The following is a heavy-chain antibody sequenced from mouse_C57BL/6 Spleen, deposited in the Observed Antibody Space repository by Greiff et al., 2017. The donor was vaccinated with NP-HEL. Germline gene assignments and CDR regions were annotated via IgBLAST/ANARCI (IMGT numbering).Heavy chain of an antibody. CDR3: ARVDDGYYGRILNY. CDR2: INYDGSST. D-gene: IGHD2-3*01. V-gene: IGHV5-16*01. CDR1: GFTFSDYY. Sequence: EVKLVESEGGLVQPGSSMKLSCTASGFTFSDYYMAWVRQVPEKGLEWVANINYDGSSTYYLDSLKSRFIISRDNAKNILYLQMSSRKSEDTATYYCARVDDGYYGRILNYWGQGTTLTVSS. J-gene: IGHJ2*01.